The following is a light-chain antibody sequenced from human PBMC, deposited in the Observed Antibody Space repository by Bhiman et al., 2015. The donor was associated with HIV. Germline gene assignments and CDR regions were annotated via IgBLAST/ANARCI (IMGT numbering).Light chain of an antibody. J-gene: IGLJ2*01. CDR3: AAWDDSLNGYVV. Sequence: QSVLTQPPSASGTPGQRVTISCSGSSSNIGSNTVNWYQHLPGTAPKLLIYSNNQRPSGVPDRISGSKSGTSASLAISGLQSEDEAEYYCAAWDDSLNGYVVFGGGTKLTVL. V-gene: IGLV1-44*01. CDR2: SNN. CDR1: SSNIGSNT.